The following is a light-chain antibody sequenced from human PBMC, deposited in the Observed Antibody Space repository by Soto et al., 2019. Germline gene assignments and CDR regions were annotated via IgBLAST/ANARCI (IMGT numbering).Light chain of an antibody. J-gene: IGKJ3*01. CDR2: AAS. V-gene: IGKV1-27*01. CDR1: QGINNY. CDR3: QNYNSAPLT. Sequence: DIQMTQSPSSLSASVGDRVGITCRASQGINNYLAWYQQKPGKVPKLLIYAASTLQSGVPSRFSGSGSATDFTLTISSLQPEDVATYYCQNYNSAPLTFGPGTKVHI.